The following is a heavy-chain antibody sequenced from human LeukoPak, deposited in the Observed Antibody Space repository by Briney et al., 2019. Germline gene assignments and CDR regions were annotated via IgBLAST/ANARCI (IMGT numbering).Heavy chain of an antibody. J-gene: IGHJ4*02. CDR2: IKQDGSEK. D-gene: IGHD6-13*01. CDR3: ARGGSSWPFDY. CDR1: GFTFSSYW. Sequence: GGSLRLSCAASGFTFSSYWMSWVRQAPGKGLEWVANIKQDGSEKYYVDSVKGRFTISRDNAKNSLYLQMNSLRAEDTVVYYCARGGSSWPFDYWGQGTLVTVSS. V-gene: IGHV3-7*01.